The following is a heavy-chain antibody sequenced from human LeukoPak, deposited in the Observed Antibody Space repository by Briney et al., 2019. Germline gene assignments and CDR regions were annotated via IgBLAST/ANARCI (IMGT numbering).Heavy chain of an antibody. CDR3: ARRRIWRSSGYNSLGREFDY. CDR1: GGSISSYY. Sequence: PSETLSLTCTVSGGSISSYYWSWIRQPPGKGLEWIGYIYTSGSTNYNPSLKSRVTISVDTSKNQFSLKLSSVTAADTAVYYCARRRIWRSSGYNSLGREFDYWGQGTLVTVSS. D-gene: IGHD5-12*01. V-gene: IGHV4-4*08. CDR2: IYTSGST. J-gene: IGHJ4*02.